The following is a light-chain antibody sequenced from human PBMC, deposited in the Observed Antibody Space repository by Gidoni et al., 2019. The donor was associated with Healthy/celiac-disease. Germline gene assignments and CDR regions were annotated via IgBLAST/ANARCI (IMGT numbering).Light chain of an antibody. Sequence: DIQMTQSPSSLSASVGERVTSPCRASQSISSYLNWYQQKPGKAPKLLSYSASSLQSGVPSRFSGSGSGTDFTLTISSLQPEDFATYYCQQSYSTPLTFGGGTKVKIK. V-gene: IGKV1-39*01. CDR3: QQSYSTPLT. CDR1: QSISSY. J-gene: IGKJ4*01. CDR2: SAS.